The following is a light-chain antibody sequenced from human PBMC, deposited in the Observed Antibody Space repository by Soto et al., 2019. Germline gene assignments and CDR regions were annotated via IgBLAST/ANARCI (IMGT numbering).Light chain of an antibody. CDR3: QHRGT. V-gene: IGKV3-11*01. CDR1: QSVNTY. J-gene: IGKJ5*01. CDR2: EAS. Sequence: EIVLTQSPATLSLSLGERATLSCKASQSVNTYVGWYQQKPGQAPRLLISEASDGATGIPARFSGSGSGTDFTLTIISLEPEDFAVYHCQHRGTFGQGTRLEI.